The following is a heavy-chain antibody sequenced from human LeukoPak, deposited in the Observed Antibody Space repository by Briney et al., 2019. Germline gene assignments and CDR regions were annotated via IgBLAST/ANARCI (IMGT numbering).Heavy chain of an antibody. CDR1: GYTLTDLS. J-gene: IGHJ4*02. D-gene: IGHD6-13*01. Sequence: GASVKVSCKVSGYTLTDLSMHWVRQAPGTGFEWMGRFDPEDGETIFAQKFQGRVTMTEDTSTDTPYMELRSLRSEDTAVYYCATLAATGIGVFWWGPGTLVTVSS. CDR2: FDPEDGET. CDR3: ATLAATGIGVFW. V-gene: IGHV1-24*01.